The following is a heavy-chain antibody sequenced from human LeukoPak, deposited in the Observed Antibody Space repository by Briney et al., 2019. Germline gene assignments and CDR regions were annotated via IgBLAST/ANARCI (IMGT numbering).Heavy chain of an antibody. V-gene: IGHV5-51*01. J-gene: IGHJ4*02. CDR2: IYPGDSDT. Sequence: GESLKISCKGSGYSFTSYWIGWVRQMPGKGLEWMGIIYPGDSDTRYSPSFQGQVTISADKSISTAYLQWSSLKASDTAMYCCARRILRYCSSTSCPLYFDYWGQGTLVTVSS. CDR3: ARRILRYCSSTSCPLYFDY. CDR1: GYSFTSYW. D-gene: IGHD2-2*01.